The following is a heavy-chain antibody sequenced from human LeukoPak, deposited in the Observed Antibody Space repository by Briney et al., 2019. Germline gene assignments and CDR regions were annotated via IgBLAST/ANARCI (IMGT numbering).Heavy chain of an antibody. J-gene: IGHJ4*02. CDR3: TYSPYSYFDS. CDR2: IKSNTNGGTT. CDR1: GFTFSSYW. D-gene: IGHD2-15*01. V-gene: IGHV3-15*01. Sequence: PGGSLRLSCAASGFTFSSYWMSWVRQAPGKGLEWVSRIKSNTNGGTTDYAAPVQGRFTISRDDSKNTLYLQMNSLKTEDTAVYYCTYSPYSYFDSWGQGTLVTVSS.